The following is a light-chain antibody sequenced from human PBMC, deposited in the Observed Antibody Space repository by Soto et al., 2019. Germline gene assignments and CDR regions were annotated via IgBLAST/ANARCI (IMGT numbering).Light chain of an antibody. J-gene: IGLJ1*01. CDR2: EAT. V-gene: IGLV2-14*01. CDR1: RSDIGASNS. Sequence: QSVLTQPASVSGSPGQSITISCAGTRSDIGASNSVSWYQHLPGRSPTLIIYEATNRPSGVSERFSGSKAGDTASLTISGLQADDESEYFCISYKTDDTFGFGCGTKLTVL. CDR3: ISYKTDDTFG.